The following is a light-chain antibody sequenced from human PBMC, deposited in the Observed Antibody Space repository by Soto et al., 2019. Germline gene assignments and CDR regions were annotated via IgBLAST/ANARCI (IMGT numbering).Light chain of an antibody. J-gene: IGKJ1*01. CDR3: QQYGSSPQT. V-gene: IGKV3-20*01. CDR2: GAS. Sequence: IVLTQYQSTLSLSPGERATLSCRASQSVSSSYLAWYQQTPGQAPRLLIYGASSRATGIPDRFSGSGSGTDFTLTISRLEPEDFAVYYCQQYGSSPQTFAQGTMV. CDR1: QSVSSSY.